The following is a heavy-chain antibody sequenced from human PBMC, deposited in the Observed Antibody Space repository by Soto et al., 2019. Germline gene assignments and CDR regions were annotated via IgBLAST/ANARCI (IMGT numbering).Heavy chain of an antibody. D-gene: IGHD6-6*01. CDR2: ISYGGSNK. J-gene: IGHJ2*01. CDR3: ARDRVHSSSSYFDL. V-gene: IGHV3-30-3*01. CDR1: GFTFSSYA. Sequence: QVQLVESGGGVVQPGRSLRLSCAASGFTFSSYAMHWVRQAPGKGLEWVAVISYGGSNKYYADSVKGRFTISRDNSKNTLYLQMNSLRAGDTAVYYCARDRVHSSSSYFDLWGRGTLVTVSS.